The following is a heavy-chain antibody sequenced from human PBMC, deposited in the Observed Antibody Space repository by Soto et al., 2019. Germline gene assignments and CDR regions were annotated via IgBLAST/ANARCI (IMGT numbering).Heavy chain of an antibody. J-gene: IGHJ4*02. D-gene: IGHD6-6*01. CDR2: ISYDGSNK. CDR3: ARASISRPYSSSPLDY. V-gene: IGHV3-30-3*01. CDR1: GFTFSSYA. Sequence: QVQLVESGGGVVQPGRSLRLSCAASGFTFSSYAMHWVRQAPGKGLEWVAVISYDGSNKYYADSVKGRFTISRDNSKNKLYLQMNSLRAEDTAVYYCARASISRPYSSSPLDYWGQGTLVTVSS.